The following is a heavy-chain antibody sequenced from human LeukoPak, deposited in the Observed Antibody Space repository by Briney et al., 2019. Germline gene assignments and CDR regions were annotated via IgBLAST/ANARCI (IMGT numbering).Heavy chain of an antibody. CDR1: GFTFSSYG. V-gene: IGHV3-30*18. Sequence: PGGSLRLSCAASGFTFSSYGMHWVRQAPGKGLEWVAVISYDGSNKYYADSVKGRFTISRDNSKNTLYLQMNSLRAEDTAVYYCAKWVSSSWSEHNWFDPWGQGTLVTVSS. D-gene: IGHD6-13*01. J-gene: IGHJ5*02. CDR3: AKWVSSSWSEHNWFDP. CDR2: ISYDGSNK.